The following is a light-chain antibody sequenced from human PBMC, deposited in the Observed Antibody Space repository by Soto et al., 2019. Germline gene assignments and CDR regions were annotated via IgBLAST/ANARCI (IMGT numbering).Light chain of an antibody. J-gene: IGKJ1*01. Sequence: EIVMTQSPATLSVSPGERATLSCRASQTVSSNLAWYQQKPGQAPRLLIYGASTRATGIPTRFSGSGSGTDFTLTISRLEPEDFAVYYRQQYGSSSTWTFGQGTKVDI. CDR3: QQYGSSSTWT. CDR1: QTVSSN. V-gene: IGKV3-15*01. CDR2: GAS.